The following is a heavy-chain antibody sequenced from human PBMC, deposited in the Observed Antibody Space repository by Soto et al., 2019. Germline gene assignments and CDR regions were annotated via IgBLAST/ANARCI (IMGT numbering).Heavy chain of an antibody. CDR1: GFTFSSYA. CDR3: GKEAQYSSSWYYWLDT. J-gene: IGHJ5*02. CDR2: IIGSGGST. Sequence: GGSLRLSCAASGFTFSSYAMSWVRQAPGKGLEWVSAIIGSGGSTYYADSVKGRFTISRDNSKNSLYLQMNSLRADETSVYYCGKEAQYSSSWYYWLDTWGQGTQVTVST. V-gene: IGHV3-23*01. D-gene: IGHD6-13*01.